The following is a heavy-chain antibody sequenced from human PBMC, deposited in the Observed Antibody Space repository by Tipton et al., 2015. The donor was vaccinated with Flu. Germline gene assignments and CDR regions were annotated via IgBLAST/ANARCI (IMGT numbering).Heavy chain of an antibody. CDR3: ARVLDGDAFDC. J-gene: IGHJ4*02. CDR1: GFTFSNYE. D-gene: IGHD4-17*01. V-gene: IGHV3-48*03. Sequence: VQSGGSLRLSCVASGFTFSNYEMNWVRQAPGKGLEWVSYISNLGSTTYAADSVKGRFTISRDNARNSLYLQMNSLRAEDTAMYYCARVLDGDAFDCWGQGTLVIVSS. CDR2: ISNLGSTT.